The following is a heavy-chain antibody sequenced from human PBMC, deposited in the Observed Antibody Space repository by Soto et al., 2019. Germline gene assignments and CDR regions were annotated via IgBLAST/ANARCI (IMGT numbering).Heavy chain of an antibody. Sequence: XVSLRLSCAASGFTFSSYAMHWVRQAPGKGLEWVAVISYDGSNKYYADSVKGRFTISRDNSKNTLYLQMNSLRAEDTAVYYCARSSGWYGGNGYGMDVWGQGTTVTVSS. CDR2: ISYDGSNK. CDR1: GFTFSSYA. J-gene: IGHJ6*02. CDR3: ARSSGWYGGNGYGMDV. D-gene: IGHD6-19*01. V-gene: IGHV3-30-3*01.